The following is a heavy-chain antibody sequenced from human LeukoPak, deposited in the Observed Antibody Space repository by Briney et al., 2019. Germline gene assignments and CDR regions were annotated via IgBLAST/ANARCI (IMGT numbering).Heavy chain of an antibody. D-gene: IGHD3-22*01. CDR1: GGSISSGSYY. CDR3: ARESSGWNVLSRKTYYYFDY. Sequence: SETLSLTCTVSGGSISSGSYYWSSIRQPAGKGLEWIGRIYTSGSTNYNPSLKSRVTISVDTSKNQFSLKLSSVTAADTAVYYCARESSGWNVLSRKTYYYFDYWGQGTLITVSS. CDR2: IYTSGST. V-gene: IGHV4-61*02. J-gene: IGHJ4*02.